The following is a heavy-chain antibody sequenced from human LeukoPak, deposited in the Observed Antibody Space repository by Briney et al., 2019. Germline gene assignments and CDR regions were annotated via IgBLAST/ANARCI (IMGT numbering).Heavy chain of an antibody. D-gene: IGHD3-3*01. J-gene: IGHJ6*03. V-gene: IGHV3-11*04. Sequence: PGGSLRLSCAASGFTFSDYYMSWIRQAPGKGLEWVSYISSSGSTIYYADSVKGRFSISRDNSKKMVYLQMNGLRPEDTAVYFCAKAMTMGLFYYYYMDVWGKGTPVTVSS. CDR3: AKAMTMGLFYYYYMDV. CDR1: GFTFSDYY. CDR2: ISSSGSTI.